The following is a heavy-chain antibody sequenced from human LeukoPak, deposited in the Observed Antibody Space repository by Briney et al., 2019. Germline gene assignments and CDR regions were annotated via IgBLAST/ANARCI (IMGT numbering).Heavy chain of an antibody. V-gene: IGHV1-24*01. CDR3: ATVWARGSVFDY. CDR1: GYTLTELS. CDR2: FDPEECET. Sequence: ASVNVSCKFCGYTLTELSMHLVRQAPGKGREWMGGFDPEECETIYAQKFQGRVTMTEDTSTDTAYMELNSLRSEDTAVYYCATVWARGSVFDYWGQGTLVTVSS. J-gene: IGHJ4*02. D-gene: IGHD3-10*01.